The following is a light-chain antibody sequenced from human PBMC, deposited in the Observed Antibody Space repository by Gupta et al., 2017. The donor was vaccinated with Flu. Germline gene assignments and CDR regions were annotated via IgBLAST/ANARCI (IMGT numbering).Light chain of an antibody. J-gene: IGKJ2*01. V-gene: IGKV1-5*03. CDR2: MAS. Sequence: PSTLTASVGDRVTITCRASQSIRDWLASYQQKPGKAPNLLLYMASTSLSGVPSTFSGSGYGTEFTLTIISLLPDDFATSYCRHEYDYLPTFGQGTKMEIK. CDR1: QSIRDW. CDR3: RHEYDYLPT.